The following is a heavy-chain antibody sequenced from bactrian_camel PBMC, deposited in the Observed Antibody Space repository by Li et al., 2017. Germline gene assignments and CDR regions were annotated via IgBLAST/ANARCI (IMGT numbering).Heavy chain of an antibody. V-gene: IGHV3S63*01. CDR1: GYFYTAAC. D-gene: IGHD1*01. Sequence: HVQLVESGGDSVEAGGSLTLSCVMTGYFYTAACMAWFRQAPGREREGVAIFASIGRDSSTLYADSVKGRFTISIDYAKNSLNLQMADLAPEDTAMYYCAADWRAGALSSPDGYQYWGQGTQVTVS. CDR3: AADWRAGALSSPDGYQY. J-gene: IGHJ4*01. CDR2: FASIGRDSST.